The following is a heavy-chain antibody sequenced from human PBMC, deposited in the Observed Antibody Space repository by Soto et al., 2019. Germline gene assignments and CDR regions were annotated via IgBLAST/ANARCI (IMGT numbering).Heavy chain of an antibody. CDR2: ISGSGGST. CDR1: GLTFSSYA. Sequence: PVGSLRLFYAVSGLTFSSYAMSWVRQAPGKGLEWVSAISGSGGSTYYADSVKGRFTISRDNSKNTLYLQMNSLRAEDTAVYYCAKVYDILTGFPQYYFDYWGQGTLVTVSS. D-gene: IGHD3-9*01. CDR3: AKVYDILTGFPQYYFDY. J-gene: IGHJ4*02. V-gene: IGHV3-23*01.